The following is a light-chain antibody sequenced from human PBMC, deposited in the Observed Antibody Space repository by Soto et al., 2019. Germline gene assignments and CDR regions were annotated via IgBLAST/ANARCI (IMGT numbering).Light chain of an antibody. J-gene: IGKJ1*01. Sequence: ETALTQSPATLSLSPGDRATLSCRSSRRVSSYLAWYQQKAGQAPRLLIYDASNRAAGTPARFSGSGSGTDFTLTISSLEPEDFAVYYCQQRDNWPWTFGQGTKVDI. V-gene: IGKV3-11*01. CDR2: DAS. CDR1: RRVSSY. CDR3: QQRDNWPWT.